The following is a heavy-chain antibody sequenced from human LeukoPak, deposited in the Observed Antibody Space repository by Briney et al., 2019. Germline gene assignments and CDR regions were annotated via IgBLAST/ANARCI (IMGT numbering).Heavy chain of an antibody. J-gene: IGHJ5*02. CDR2: IIPIFGTA. V-gene: IGHV1-69*05. D-gene: IGHD2-2*01. CDR3: ARECVVVPAANPWFDP. Sequence: GASVKVSCKASGYTFTSYGISWVRQAPGQGLEWMGGIIPIFGTANYAQKFQGRVTITTDESTSTAYMELSSLRSEDTAVYYCARECVVVPAANPWFDPWGQGTLVTVSS. CDR1: GYTFTSYG.